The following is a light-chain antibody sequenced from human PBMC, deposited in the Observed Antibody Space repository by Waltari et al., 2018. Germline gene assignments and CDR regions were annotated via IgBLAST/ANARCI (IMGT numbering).Light chain of an antibody. V-gene: IGKV1-16*01. J-gene: IGKJ4*01. CDR2: AAS. Sequence: DVQMTQSQSSLPASIGDTVTISCRATQGITNYLAWFQQRPGEVPRSLIYAASTLHSGAPSRFSGSGSETDFTLTINGLQPEDFATYYCLQYDHYPLTFGGGTKVETK. CDR1: QGITNY. CDR3: LQYDHYPLT.